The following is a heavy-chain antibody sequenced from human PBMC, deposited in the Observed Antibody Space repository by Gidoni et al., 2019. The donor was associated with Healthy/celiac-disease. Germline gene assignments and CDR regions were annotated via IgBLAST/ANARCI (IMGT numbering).Heavy chain of an antibody. CDR3: AKAHSSSPYYYYYGMDV. CDR2: ISWKSGSI. Sequence: EVQLVESGGGLVQPGRSLRLSCAASGFTFDDYAMHWVRQAPGKGLEWVSGISWKSGSIGYADSVNGRFTISRDNAKNSLYLQMNSLRAEDTALYYCAKAHSSSPYYYYYGMDVWGQGTTVTVSS. D-gene: IGHD6-6*01. CDR1: GFTFDDYA. J-gene: IGHJ6*02. V-gene: IGHV3-9*01.